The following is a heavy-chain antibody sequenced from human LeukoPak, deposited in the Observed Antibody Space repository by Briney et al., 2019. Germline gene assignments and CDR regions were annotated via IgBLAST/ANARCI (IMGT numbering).Heavy chain of an antibody. CDR2: IKSKTDGGTT. D-gene: IGHD3-10*01. J-gene: IGHJ4*02. V-gene: IGHV3-15*01. CDR1: GFTFSNAW. CDR3: TTGITMVRGVIHMIDY. Sequence: GGSLRLSCAASGFTFSNAWMRWVRQAPGNGLEWVGRIKSKTDGGTTDYAAPVKGRFSISRDDSKNTLYLQMNSLKPEATAVYYCTTGITMVRGVIHMIDYWGQGTLVTVSS.